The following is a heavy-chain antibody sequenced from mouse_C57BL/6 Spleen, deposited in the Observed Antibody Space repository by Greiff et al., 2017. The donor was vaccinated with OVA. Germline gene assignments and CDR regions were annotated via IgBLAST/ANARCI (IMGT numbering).Heavy chain of an antibody. CDR1: GYSITSGYD. V-gene: IGHV3-1*01. CDR3: ARDRGSSYRYFDV. Sequence: EVQLQESGPGMVKPSQSLSLTCTVTGYSITSGYDWHWIRHFPGNKLEWMGYISYSGSTNYNPSLKSRISITHDTSKNHFFLKLNSVTTEDTAAYYCARDRGSSYRYFDVWGTGTTVTVSS. D-gene: IGHD1-1*01. J-gene: IGHJ1*03. CDR2: ISYSGST.